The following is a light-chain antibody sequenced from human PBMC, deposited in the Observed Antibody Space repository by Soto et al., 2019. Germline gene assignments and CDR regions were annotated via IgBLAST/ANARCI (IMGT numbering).Light chain of an antibody. CDR1: SSDIGDYHY. J-gene: IGLJ2*01. V-gene: IGLV2-14*01. CDR2: DVS. CDR3: SSYTSSTTPYVV. Sequence: QPVLTQPASVSGSPGQSITISCSGTSSDIGDYHYVSWYQQHPVKAPKLIIYDVSNRPSGVSNRFSGSKSGNTASLTISGLQAEDEADYYCSSYTSSTTPYVVFGGGTKVTVL.